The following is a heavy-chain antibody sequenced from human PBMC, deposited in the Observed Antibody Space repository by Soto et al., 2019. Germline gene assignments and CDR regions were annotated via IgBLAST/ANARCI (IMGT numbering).Heavy chain of an antibody. Sequence: PSETLSLTCTVSGGSINNHYWSWIRQPPGQGLEWIGYIYYSGSTNYNPSLKSRVTISVDTSKNQFSLELSSVTAADTAVYYCARHVVAVAGTWGEGWFDPWGQGTLVNVSS. CDR1: GGSINNHY. CDR2: IYYSGST. J-gene: IGHJ5*02. V-gene: IGHV4-59*08. CDR3: ARHVVAVAGTWGEGWFDP. D-gene: IGHD6-19*01.